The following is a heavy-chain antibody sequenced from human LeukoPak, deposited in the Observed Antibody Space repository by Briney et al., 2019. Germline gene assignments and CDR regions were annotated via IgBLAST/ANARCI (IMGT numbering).Heavy chain of an antibody. Sequence: SETLSLTCTVSGGSISSYYWSWIRQPPGKGLEWIGYIYNRGSTNYNPSLKSRVTMSVDTSKNQFSLKLRSVTAADTAVYYCARDRPGIAVAGDAFDIWGQRTMVTVSS. V-gene: IGHV4-59*01. D-gene: IGHD6-19*01. CDR2: IYNRGST. CDR1: GGSISSYY. CDR3: ARDRPGIAVAGDAFDI. J-gene: IGHJ3*02.